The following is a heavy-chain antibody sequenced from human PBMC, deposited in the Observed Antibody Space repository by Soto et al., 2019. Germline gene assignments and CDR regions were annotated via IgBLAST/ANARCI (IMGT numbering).Heavy chain of an antibody. J-gene: IGHJ3*02. Sequence: GGSLRLSCAASGFTVSSNYMSWVRQAPGKGLEWVSVFYSGGNTYYADSVKGRFTISRDNSKNTLYLQMNSLRPEDTAVYYCARDVSGTTSFDIWGQGTMVTVSS. V-gene: IGHV3-53*05. D-gene: IGHD1-1*01. CDR2: FYSGGNT. CDR3: ARDVSGTTSFDI. CDR1: GFTVSSNY.